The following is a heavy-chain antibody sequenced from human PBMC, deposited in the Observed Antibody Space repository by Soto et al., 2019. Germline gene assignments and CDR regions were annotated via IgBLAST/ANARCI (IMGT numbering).Heavy chain of an antibody. D-gene: IGHD2-21*01. Sequence: EVQLVESGGGLVQPGGSLRLSCAASGFTFSTYWMTWVRQAPGKGLEWVANIKQDGSEKYYVDSVKGRFTISRDNAKNSLYLQMNSLRAEDTAVYYCAGGMWAILWDNWGQGTLVTVSS. CDR1: GFTFSTYW. CDR3: AGGMWAILWDN. V-gene: IGHV3-7*04. CDR2: IKQDGSEK. J-gene: IGHJ4*02.